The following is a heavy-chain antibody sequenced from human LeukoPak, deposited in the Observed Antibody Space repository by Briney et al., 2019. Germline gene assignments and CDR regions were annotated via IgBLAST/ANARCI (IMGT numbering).Heavy chain of an antibody. Sequence: SETLSLTCTVSGGSISSSSYYWGWIRQPPGKGLEWIGSINYSGSTFYNPSLKSRVTMSVDTSKNQFSLILSSVTAADTAVYYCARGGTRYSSPNDYWGQGTLVTVSS. CDR2: INYSGST. D-gene: IGHD6-13*01. CDR1: GGSISSSSYY. CDR3: ARGGTRYSSPNDY. J-gene: IGHJ4*02. V-gene: IGHV4-39*01.